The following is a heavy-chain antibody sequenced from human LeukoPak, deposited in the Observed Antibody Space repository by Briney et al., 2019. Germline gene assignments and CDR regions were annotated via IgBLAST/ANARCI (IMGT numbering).Heavy chain of an antibody. CDR1: EFSVGSNY. CDR2: IYSGGST. V-gene: IGHV3-66*01. J-gene: IGHJ4*02. Sequence: PGGSLRLSCAASEFSVGSNYMTWVRQAPGKGLEWVSLIYSGGSTYYADSVKGRFTISRDNSKNTLYLQMNSLRAEDTAVYYCAKADLYYDFWSGYYTGGGSYFDYWGQGTLVTVSS. CDR3: AKADLYYDFWSGYYTGGGSYFDY. D-gene: IGHD3-3*01.